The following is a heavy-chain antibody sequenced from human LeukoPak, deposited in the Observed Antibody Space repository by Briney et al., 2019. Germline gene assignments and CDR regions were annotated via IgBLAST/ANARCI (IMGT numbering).Heavy chain of an antibody. CDR2: INSDGSST. CDR1: GFTFSSYW. D-gene: IGHD3-22*01. CDR3: AKDIHDSSGYYYVAFDI. Sequence: GGSLRLSCAASGFTFSSYWMHWVRQAPGKGLVWVSRINSDGSSTSYADSVRGRFTISRDNAKNTLYLQMNSLRAEDTAVYYCAKDIHDSSGYYYVAFDIWGQGTMVTVSS. J-gene: IGHJ3*02. V-gene: IGHV3-74*01.